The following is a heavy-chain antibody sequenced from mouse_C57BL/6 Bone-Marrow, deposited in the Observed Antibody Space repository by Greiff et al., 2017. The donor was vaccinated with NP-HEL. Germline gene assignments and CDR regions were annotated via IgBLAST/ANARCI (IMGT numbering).Heavy chain of an antibody. J-gene: IGHJ3*01. CDR1: GFTFSSYG. Sequence: EVQGVESGGDLVKPGGSLKLSCAASGFTFSSYGMSWVRQTPDKRLEWVATISSGGSYTYYPDSVKGRFTISRDNAKNTLYLQMSSLKSEDTAMYYCARERYSNGGFAYWGQGTLVTVSA. D-gene: IGHD2-5*01. V-gene: IGHV5-6*01. CDR2: ISSGGSYT. CDR3: ARERYSNGGFAY.